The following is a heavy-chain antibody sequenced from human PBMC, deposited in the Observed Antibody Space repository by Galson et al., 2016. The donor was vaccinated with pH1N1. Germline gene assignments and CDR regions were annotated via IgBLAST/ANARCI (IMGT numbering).Heavy chain of an antibody. V-gene: IGHV5-51*01. D-gene: IGHD3-3*01. CDR1: GYNFTTYW. J-gene: IGHJ5*02. Sequence: QSGAEVKKPGESLKISCKASGYNFTTYWIGWVRQMPGKGLEWMGIIYPGDSDTKYSPSFQGQVTISADKSITTASLQWSSLKASDTAMYYCARLDRFCSGSACFTFWFDPWGQGTRVTVSS. CDR2: IYPGDSDT. CDR3: ARLDRFCSGSACFTFWFDP.